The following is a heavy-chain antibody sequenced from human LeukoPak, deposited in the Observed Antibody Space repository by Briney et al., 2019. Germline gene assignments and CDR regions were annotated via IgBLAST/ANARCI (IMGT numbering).Heavy chain of an antibody. Sequence: PGGSLRLSCAASKFTFSDYSMSWVRQAPGKGLEWVSSISSIRNYIYYADSVKGRFTVSRDNAKNSLYLQMNSLRAEDTAVYYCARSLGIGPHYFDNWGQGTLVTVSS. CDR3: ARSLGIGPHYFDN. D-gene: IGHD3-16*01. J-gene: IGHJ4*02. CDR2: ISSIRNYI. V-gene: IGHV3-21*01. CDR1: KFTFSDYS.